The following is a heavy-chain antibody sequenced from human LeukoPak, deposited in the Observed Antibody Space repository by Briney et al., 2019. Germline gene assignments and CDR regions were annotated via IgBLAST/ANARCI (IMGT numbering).Heavy chain of an antibody. CDR1: GGSFSGYY. CDR3: ARGSLGYSGYYYGVDV. V-gene: IGHV4-34*01. CDR2: VNHSGST. Sequence: KPSETLSLSCAVYGGSFSGYYWSWIRQPPGKGLEWIGEVNHSGSTNYNPSLKSRVTISVDTSKNQFSLKLSSVTAADTAVYYCARGSLGYSGYYYGVDVWGQGTTVTVSS. J-gene: IGHJ6*02. D-gene: IGHD5-12*01.